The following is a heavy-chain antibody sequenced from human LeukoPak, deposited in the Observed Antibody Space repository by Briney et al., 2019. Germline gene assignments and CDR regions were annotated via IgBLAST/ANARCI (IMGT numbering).Heavy chain of an antibody. Sequence: AGGSLRLSCAASGFTFSSYEMNWVRQAPGKGLEWVAFIRYDGINKYYADSVKGRFTISRDNSKNTLYLQMNSLRAEDTAVYYCASSLYWGQGTLVTVSS. J-gene: IGHJ4*02. CDR2: IRYDGINK. CDR3: ASSLY. CDR1: GFTFSSYE. V-gene: IGHV3-30*02.